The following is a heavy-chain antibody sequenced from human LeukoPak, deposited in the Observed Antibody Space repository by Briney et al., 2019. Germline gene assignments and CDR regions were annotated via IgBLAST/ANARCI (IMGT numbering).Heavy chain of an antibody. CDR1: GFTFRSSA. D-gene: IGHD1-26*01. Sequence: GGSLRLSCAASGFTFRSSAMTWVRQAPGKGLEWVLVISDNGDTTYYADSVKGRLTISRDNSKNTLYLQMNSLRAEDTAIYYCAKLWSGSSYGPIDYWGQGTLVTVSS. CDR2: ISDNGDTT. CDR3: AKLWSGSSYGPIDY. J-gene: IGHJ4*02. V-gene: IGHV3-23*01.